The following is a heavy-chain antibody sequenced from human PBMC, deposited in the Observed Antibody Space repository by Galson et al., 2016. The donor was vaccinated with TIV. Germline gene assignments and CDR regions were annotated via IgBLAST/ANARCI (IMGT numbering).Heavy chain of an antibody. CDR3: ATSDLQTGPYYFEY. V-gene: IGHV1-69*06. CDR2: IISIFGTT. D-gene: IGHD1-14*01. CDR1: GGTFSSHA. J-gene: IGHJ4*02. Sequence: SVKVSCKASGGTFSSHAIFWVRQAPGHGLEWMGGIISIFGTTTYAQKFQGRVTITAERSSNTAYMELTSLSFDDTALYYCATSDLQTGPYYFEYWGQGSLVIVSS.